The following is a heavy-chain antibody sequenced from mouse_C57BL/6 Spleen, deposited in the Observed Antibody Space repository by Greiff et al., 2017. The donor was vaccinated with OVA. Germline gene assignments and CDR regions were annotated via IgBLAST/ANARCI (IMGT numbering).Heavy chain of an antibody. Sequence: EVKLLESGPGLVKPSQSLSLTCSVTGYSITSGYYWNWIRQFPGNKLEWMGYISYDGSNNYNPSLKNRISITRDTSKNQFFLKLNSVTTEDTATYYCARQDLYYGSSFLDYWGQGTTLTVSS. CDR3: ARQDLYYGSSFLDY. CDR2: ISYDGSN. D-gene: IGHD1-1*01. V-gene: IGHV3-6*01. J-gene: IGHJ2*01. CDR1: GYSITSGYY.